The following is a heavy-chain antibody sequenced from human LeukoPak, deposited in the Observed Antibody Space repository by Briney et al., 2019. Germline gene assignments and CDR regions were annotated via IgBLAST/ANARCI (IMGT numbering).Heavy chain of an antibody. D-gene: IGHD5-12*01. Sequence: PGGSLRLSCAASGFTFSNYGMHWVRQAPGKGLEWVAFISYDGSNKYYADSVKGRFTISRDNSKKMLYLQVNSLRAEDTAVYYCASLRAVATIPHRGYYYYMDVWGKGTTVTVSS. V-gene: IGHV3-30*03. J-gene: IGHJ6*03. CDR1: GFTFSNYG. CDR3: ASLRAVATIPHRGYYYYMDV. CDR2: ISYDGSNK.